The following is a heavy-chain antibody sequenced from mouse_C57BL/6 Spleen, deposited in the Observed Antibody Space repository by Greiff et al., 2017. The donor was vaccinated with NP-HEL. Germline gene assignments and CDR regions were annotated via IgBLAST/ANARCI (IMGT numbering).Heavy chain of an antibody. V-gene: IGHV5-9-1*02. CDR2: ISSGGDYI. J-gene: IGHJ4*01. CDR1: GFTFSSYA. D-gene: IGHD2-3*01. CDR3: TREGGGYYDYAMDY. Sequence: EVMLVESGEGLVKPGGSLKLSCAASGFTFSSYAMSWVRQTPEKRLEWVAYISSGGDYIYYADTVKGRFTISRDNARNTLYLQMSSLKSEDTAMYYCTREGGGYYDYAMDYWGQGTSVTVSS.